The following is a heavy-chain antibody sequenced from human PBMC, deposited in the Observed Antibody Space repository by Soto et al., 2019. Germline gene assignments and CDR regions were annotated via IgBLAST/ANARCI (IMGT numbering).Heavy chain of an antibody. CDR3: TRIVSPAYYDFWSGSFVP. CDR2: IRSKANSYAT. CDR1: GFTFSGSA. V-gene: IGHV3-73*01. Sequence: EVQLVESGGGLVQPGGSLKLSCAASGFTFSGSAMHWVRQASGKGLEWVGRIRSKANSYATAYAASVKGRFTISRDDSKNTAYLDMDSLTTEDTAVYYCTRIVSPAYYDFWSGSFVPWGQGTLVIVCS. D-gene: IGHD3-3*01. J-gene: IGHJ5*02.